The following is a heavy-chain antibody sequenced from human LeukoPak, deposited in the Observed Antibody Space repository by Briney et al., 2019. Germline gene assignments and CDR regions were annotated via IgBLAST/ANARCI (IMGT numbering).Heavy chain of an antibody. CDR1: GGSISSYY. CDR3: VRGATNFDY. Sequence: SETLSLTCTVSGGSISSYYWSWIRQPPGKGLEWIGYIYYSGSTNYNPSLMSRVTISVDTSRNQFSLKLSSVTAADTAVYYCVRGATNFDYWGQGTLVTVSS. D-gene: IGHD5-12*01. V-gene: IGHV4-59*01. CDR2: IYYSGST. J-gene: IGHJ4*02.